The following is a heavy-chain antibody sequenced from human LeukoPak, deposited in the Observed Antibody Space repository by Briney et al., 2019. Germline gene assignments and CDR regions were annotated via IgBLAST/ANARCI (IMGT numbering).Heavy chain of an antibody. CDR2: IYYSGST. V-gene: IGHV4-39*01. CDR1: GGSISSSSYY. D-gene: IGHD3-22*01. CDR3: ARGVPYYYDSSGYYWFDP. J-gene: IGHJ5*02. Sequence: PSETLSLTCTVSGGSISSSSYYWGWIRQPPGKGLEWIGSIYYSGSTYYNPSLKSRVTISVDTSKNQFSLKLSSVTAADTAVYYCARGVPYYYDSSGYYWFDPWGQGTLVTVSS.